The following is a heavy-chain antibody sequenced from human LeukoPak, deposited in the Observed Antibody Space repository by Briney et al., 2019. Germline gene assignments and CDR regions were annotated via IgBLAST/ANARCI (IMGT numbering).Heavy chain of an antibody. CDR1: GFTFTSYA. D-gene: IGHD3-16*01. CDR2: INHNGNVN. V-gene: IGHV3-7*03. Sequence: GGSLRLSCAASGFTFTSYAMTWVRQAPGKGLEWVASINHNGNVNYYVDSVKGRFTISRDNAKNSLYLQMSNLRAEDTAVYFCARGGGLDVWGQGATVTVSS. CDR3: ARGGGLDV. J-gene: IGHJ6*02.